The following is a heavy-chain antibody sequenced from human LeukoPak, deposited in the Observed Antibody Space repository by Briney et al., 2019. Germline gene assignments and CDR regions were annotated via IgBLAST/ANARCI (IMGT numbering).Heavy chain of an antibody. CDR3: ARANYDGSDY. J-gene: IGHJ4*02. V-gene: IGHV4-4*07. CDR1: GGSISSYY. CDR2: IYTSGTT. Sequence: KPSETLSLTCTVSGGSISSYYWSWIRQPAGKGLEWIGRIYTSGTTNYNPSLKSRVTMSVDTSKNPFSLKMRSVTAADTAVYYCARANYDGSDYWGQGTLVTVSS. D-gene: IGHD3-22*01.